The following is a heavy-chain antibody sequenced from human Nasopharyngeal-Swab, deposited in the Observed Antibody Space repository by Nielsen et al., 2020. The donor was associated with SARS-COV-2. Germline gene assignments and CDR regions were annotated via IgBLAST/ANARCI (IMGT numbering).Heavy chain of an antibody. V-gene: IGHV4-59*01. D-gene: IGHD1-14*01. CDR3: ARESPAGDAFDI. J-gene: IGHJ3*02. CDR2: IYYSGST. Sequence: RQAAGKGLEWIGYIYYSGSTNYNPSLKSRVTISVDTSKNQFSLKLSSVTAADTAVYYCARESPAGDAFDIWGQGTMVTVSS.